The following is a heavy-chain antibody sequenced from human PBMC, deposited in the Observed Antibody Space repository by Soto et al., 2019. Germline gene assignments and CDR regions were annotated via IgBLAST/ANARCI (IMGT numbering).Heavy chain of an antibody. CDR3: ARATPGYPGRAFQI. Sequence: PSETLSLTCTVSGGSISSGGYYWSWIRQHPGKGLEWIGYIYYSGSTYYNPSLKSRVTISVDTSKNQFSLNLRSVTAADTAIYYCARATPGYPGRAFQIWGQGKTVTVSS. V-gene: IGHV4-31*03. CDR1: GGSISSGGYY. CDR2: IYYSGST. J-gene: IGHJ3*02. D-gene: IGHD2-15*01.